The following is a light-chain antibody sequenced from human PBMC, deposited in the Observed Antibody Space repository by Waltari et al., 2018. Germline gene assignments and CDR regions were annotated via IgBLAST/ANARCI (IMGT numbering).Light chain of an antibody. Sequence: DIQLTQSPSSLSASVGDRVTITCRTSQIINNYLNWFQQKAGKAPQLLIFDASSVQRGVPSRFRGSGSGTDFTLTISSLQPEDFATYYCQQSYTSPRTFGQGTKV. CDR1: QIINNY. CDR3: QQSYTSPRT. CDR2: DAS. J-gene: IGKJ1*01. V-gene: IGKV1-39*01.